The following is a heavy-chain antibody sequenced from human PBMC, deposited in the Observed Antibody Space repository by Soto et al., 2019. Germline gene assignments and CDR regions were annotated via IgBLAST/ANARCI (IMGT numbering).Heavy chain of an antibody. J-gene: IGHJ4*02. CDR2: IYYSGST. CDR1: GGSISSSSYY. CDR3: ARFGYVDTAMVYYFDY. V-gene: IGHV4-39*01. Sequence: QLQLQESGPGLVKPSETLSLTCTVSGGSISSSSYYWGWIRQPPGKGLEWIGSIYYSGSTYYNPSLKSRVNISVDTSKNQFSLKLSSVTAADTAVYYCARFGYVDTAMVYYFDYWGQGTLVTVSS. D-gene: IGHD5-18*01.